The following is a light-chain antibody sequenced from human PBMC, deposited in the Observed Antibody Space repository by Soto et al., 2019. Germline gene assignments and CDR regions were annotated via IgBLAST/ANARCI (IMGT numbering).Light chain of an antibody. CDR3: LLSYSGARV. J-gene: IGLJ3*02. V-gene: IGLV7-46*01. CDR2: DTN. Sequence: QAVVTQEPSLTVSPGGTVPLTCGSSTGSVTSGHFCNWFQQKPGQAPRTLIYDTNNKHSWTPARFSGSLLGGKAALTLSGAQPEDEAEYFCLLSYSGARVFGGGTKVTVL. CDR1: TGSVTSGHF.